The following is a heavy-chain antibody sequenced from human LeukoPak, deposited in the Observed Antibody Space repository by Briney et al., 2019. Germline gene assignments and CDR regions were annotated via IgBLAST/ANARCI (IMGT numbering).Heavy chain of an antibody. D-gene: IGHD2-15*01. J-gene: IGHJ6*03. CDR2: INPNSGGT. V-gene: IGHV1-2*02. CDR1: GYTFTGYY. Sequence: ASVKVSCKASGYTFTGYYMHWVRQAPGQGLEWMGWINPNSGGTNYAQKFQGRVTMTRDTSISTAYMELSRLRSDDTAVYYCARTPYCSGGSCPPYSLDHIDYYYYYMDVWGKGTTVTVSS. CDR3: ARTPYCSGGSCPPYSLDHIDYYYYYMDV.